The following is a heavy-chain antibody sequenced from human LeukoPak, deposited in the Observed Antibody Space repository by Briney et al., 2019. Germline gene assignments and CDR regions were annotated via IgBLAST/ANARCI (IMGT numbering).Heavy chain of an antibody. Sequence: GGSLRLSCAASGFTFGTYSVSWVRQAPGKGLEWVANIKQDGSERYYVDSVKGRFTISRDNAKNSLYLQMNSLRAVDTAVYYCARGPSGGNGFSYWGLGTLVTVSS. V-gene: IGHV3-7*04. CDR2: IKQDGSER. CDR3: ARGPSGGNGFSY. J-gene: IGHJ4*02. D-gene: IGHD2-15*01. CDR1: GFTFGTYS.